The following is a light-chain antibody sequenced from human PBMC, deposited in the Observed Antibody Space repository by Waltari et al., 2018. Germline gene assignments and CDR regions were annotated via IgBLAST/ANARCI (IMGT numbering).Light chain of an antibody. V-gene: IGLV4-69*01. CDR1: SGHSSHA. CDR3: QTGGHGTWV. J-gene: IGLJ3*02. Sequence: QLVLTQSPSASASLGASVKLTCPLSSGHSSHAIAWLQQQPAKGPRYLMKVNSDGSHSKGDKIPDRFSGSSSGAEHFLTISSLQSEDEADYYCQTGGHGTWVFGGGTKLTVL. CDR2: VNSDGSH.